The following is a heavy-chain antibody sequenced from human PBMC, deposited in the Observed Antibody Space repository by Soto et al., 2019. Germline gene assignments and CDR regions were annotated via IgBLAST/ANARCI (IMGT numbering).Heavy chain of an antibody. V-gene: IGHV1-69*01. CDR1: GGTFSSYA. D-gene: IGHD6-13*01. J-gene: IGHJ6*01. CDR2: IIPIFGTA. CDR3: ARDSAAAATYYYYGMDV. Sequence: QVQLVQSGAEVKKPGSSVKVSCKASGGTFSSYAISWVRQAPGQGLEWMGGIIPIFGTANYAQKFQGRVTITADESTSTADMELSSLRSEDTAVYYCARDSAAAATYYYYGMDVWGQGTTVTVAS.